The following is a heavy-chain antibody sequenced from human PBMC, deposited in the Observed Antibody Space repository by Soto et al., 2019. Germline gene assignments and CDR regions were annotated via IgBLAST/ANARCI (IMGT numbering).Heavy chain of an antibody. V-gene: IGHV1-18*01. CDR1: GYTFATYG. CDR2: ISAYNGNT. Sequence: QVQLVQSGAEVKKPGASVKVSCKASGYTFATYGISWVRQAPGQGLEWMGWISAYNGNTDYAPKVQGRVTMTTDTPTSTAYMELRSLRADDTAVYYCARGCSGQWDYWGQGTRVTVSS. D-gene: IGHD2-15*01. J-gene: IGHJ4*02. CDR3: ARGCSGQWDY.